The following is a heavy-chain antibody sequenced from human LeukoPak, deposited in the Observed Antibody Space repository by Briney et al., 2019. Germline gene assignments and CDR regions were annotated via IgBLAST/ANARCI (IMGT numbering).Heavy chain of an antibody. CDR2: IYYSGST. D-gene: IGHD3-22*01. CDR1: GGSFSGYY. V-gene: IGHV4-59*01. CDR3: ARGRYDSSGHYFDY. Sequence: SETLSLTCAVYGGSFSGYYWSWIRQPPGKGLEWIGYIYYSGSTNYNPSLKSRVTISVDTSKNQFSLKLSSVTAADTAVYYCARGRYDSSGHYFDYWGQGTLVTVSS. J-gene: IGHJ4*02.